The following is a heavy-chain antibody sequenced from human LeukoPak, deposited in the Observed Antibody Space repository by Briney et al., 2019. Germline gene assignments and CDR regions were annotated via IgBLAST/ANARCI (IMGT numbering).Heavy chain of an antibody. CDR2: IYYSGST. Sequence: PSETLSLTCTVSGXXXXXXXXXXXXXRXXXXXXXXXXXYIYYSGSTYYNPSLKSRVTISVDTSKNQFSLKLGSVTAADTAVYYCARDQISNQDPNAFDIWGQGTMVTVSS. V-gene: IGHV4-31*03. CDR3: ARDQISNQDPNAFDI. J-gene: IGHJ3*02. D-gene: IGHD1-14*01. CDR1: GXXXXXXXXX.